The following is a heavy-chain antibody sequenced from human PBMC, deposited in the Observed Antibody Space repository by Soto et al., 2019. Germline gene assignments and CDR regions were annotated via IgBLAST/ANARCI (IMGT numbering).Heavy chain of an antibody. Sequence: QVQMVESGGGVVQPGTSLRLSCATSGFTFSTSGMHWVRQAPGKGLVWVAMISHDGSVTYYTDSVQGRFTISRDTPKNTLYLQMNSLRDEDTAIYYCAKDWGSSGWYNWFDPWGQGTRVTVS. CDR3: AKDWGSSGWYNWFDP. D-gene: IGHD6-13*01. J-gene: IGHJ5*02. V-gene: IGHV3-30*18. CDR1: GFTFSTSG. CDR2: ISHDGSVT.